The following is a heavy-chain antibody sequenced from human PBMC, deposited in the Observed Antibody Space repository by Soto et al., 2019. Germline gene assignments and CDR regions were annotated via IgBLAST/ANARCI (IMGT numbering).Heavy chain of an antibody. Sequence: GGSLRLSCAASGFTVSSNYMSWVRQAPGKGLEWVSVIYSGGSTYYADSVKGRFTISRDNSKNTLYLQMNSLRAEDTTVYYCARAVKRAKEYCSGGSCGGWFDPWGQGTLVTVSS. CDR1: GFTVSSNY. J-gene: IGHJ5*02. D-gene: IGHD2-15*01. CDR3: ARAVKRAKEYCSGGSCGGWFDP. CDR2: IYSGGST. V-gene: IGHV3-66*01.